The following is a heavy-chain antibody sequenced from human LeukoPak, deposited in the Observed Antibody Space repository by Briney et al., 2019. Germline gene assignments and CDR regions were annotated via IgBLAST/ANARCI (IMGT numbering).Heavy chain of an antibody. Sequence: PSETLSLTCTVSGGSISSGSYYWSWIRQPAGKRLEWIGRIYTSGSTNYNPSLKSRVTISVDTSKNQFSLKLSSVTAADTAVYYCARDRTVTKFDYWGQGTLVTVSS. V-gene: IGHV4-61*02. D-gene: IGHD4-17*01. J-gene: IGHJ4*02. CDR1: GGSISSGSYY. CDR2: IYTSGST. CDR3: ARDRTVTKFDY.